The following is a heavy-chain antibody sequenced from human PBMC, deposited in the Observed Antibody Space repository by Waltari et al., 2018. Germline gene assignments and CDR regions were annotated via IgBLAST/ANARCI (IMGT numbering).Heavy chain of an antibody. J-gene: IGHJ5*02. D-gene: IGHD2-8*01. CDR1: GGSISSYY. CDR2: IYYSGST. Sequence: QVQLQESGPGLVKPSETLSLTCTVSGGSISSYYWSWIRQPPGKGLEWIGYIYYSGSTNYNPSLKSRVTISVDTSKNQFSLKLSSVTAADTAVYYCARVGGVLMVFAPTGGWFDP. V-gene: IGHV4-59*01. CDR3: ARVGGVLMVFAPTGGWFDP.